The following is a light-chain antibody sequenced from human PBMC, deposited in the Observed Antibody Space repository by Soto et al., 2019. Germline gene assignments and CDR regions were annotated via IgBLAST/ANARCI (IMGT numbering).Light chain of an antibody. CDR1: QSVSSN. CDR3: QQYNNWPPEHT. Sequence: EIVMTQSPATLSVSPGERATLSCRASQSVSSNLAWYQQKPGQAPRLLIYGASTRATGIPARFSSSGSGTEFTLTISSLQSEDFAVYYCQQYNNWPPEHTFGGGTKVEIK. CDR2: GAS. V-gene: IGKV3-15*01. J-gene: IGKJ4*01.